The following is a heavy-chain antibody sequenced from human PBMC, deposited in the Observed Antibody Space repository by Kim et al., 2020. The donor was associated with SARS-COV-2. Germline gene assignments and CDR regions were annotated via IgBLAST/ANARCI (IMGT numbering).Heavy chain of an antibody. CDR3: ARGPGNRSYGSGSYYWVV. J-gene: IGHJ4*02. D-gene: IGHD3-10*01. Sequence: SETLSLTCAVSGGSISSSNWWSWVRQPPGKGLEWIGEIYHSGSTNYNPSLKSRVTISVDKSKNQFSLKLSSVTAADTAVYYCARGPGNRSYGSGSYYWVVWGQGTLVTVSS. CDR1: GGSISSSNW. V-gene: IGHV4-4*02. CDR2: IYHSGST.